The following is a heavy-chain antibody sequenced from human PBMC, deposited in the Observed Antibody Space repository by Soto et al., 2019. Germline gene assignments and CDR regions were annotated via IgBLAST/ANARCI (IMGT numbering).Heavy chain of an antibody. CDR1: GYSFTGYY. CDR3: ARDSVSTIGDFDN. CDR2: INPNSGAT. J-gene: IGHJ4*02. Sequence: QVQLVQSGAEMKKPGASVTVSCKASGYSFTGYYLYWVRQAPGQGLEWLGWINPNSGATNHAQKFQGRVTMTRDRSITTAYMDLNRLTSDDTAVYYCARDSVSTIGDFDNWGQGTLVTVSS. D-gene: IGHD5-12*01. V-gene: IGHV1-2*02.